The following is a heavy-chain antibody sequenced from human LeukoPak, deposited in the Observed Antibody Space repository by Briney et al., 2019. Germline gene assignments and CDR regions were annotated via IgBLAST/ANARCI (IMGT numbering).Heavy chain of an antibody. CDR3: AAGCSGGSCYSHFDY. Sequence: RPSETLSLTCTVSGGSISSYYWSWIRQPPGKGLEWIGYIYYSGSTNYNPSLKSRVTISVDTSKNQFSLKLSSATAADTAVYYCAAGCSGGSCYSHFDYWGQGTLVTVSS. V-gene: IGHV4-59*01. J-gene: IGHJ4*02. D-gene: IGHD2-15*01. CDR2: IYYSGST. CDR1: GGSISSYY.